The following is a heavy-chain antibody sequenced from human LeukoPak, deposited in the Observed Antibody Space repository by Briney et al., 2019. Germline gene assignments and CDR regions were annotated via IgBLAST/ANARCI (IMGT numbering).Heavy chain of an antibody. J-gene: IGHJ4*02. V-gene: IGHV4-59*01. CDR1: GGSINSYY. CDR2: IFYSGST. Sequence: SETLSLTCTVSGGSINSYYWSWIRQPPGKGLEWIGYIFYSGSTNYNPSLQSRVTISVDTSRNQFSLNLSSVTAADTAVYYCARGPTRQYFDSWGRGTLVTVSS. D-gene: IGHD6-6*01. CDR3: ARGPTRQYFDS.